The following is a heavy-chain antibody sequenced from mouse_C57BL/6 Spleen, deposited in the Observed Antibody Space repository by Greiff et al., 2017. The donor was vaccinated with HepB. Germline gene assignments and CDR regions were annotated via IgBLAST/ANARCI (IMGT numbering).Heavy chain of an antibody. CDR1: GYAFSSYW. CDR2: IYPGYGDT. D-gene: IGHD2-2*01. J-gene: IGHJ3*01. Sequence: VQLQQSGPELVKPGASVKISCKASGYAFSSYWMNWVKQRPGKGLEWIGRIYPGYGDTNYNGKFKGKATLTADKASSTAYMQLSSLTSEDSAVDFCARDYYGYDSWFAYWGQGTLVTVSA. CDR3: ARDYYGYDSWFAY. V-gene: IGHV1-82*01.